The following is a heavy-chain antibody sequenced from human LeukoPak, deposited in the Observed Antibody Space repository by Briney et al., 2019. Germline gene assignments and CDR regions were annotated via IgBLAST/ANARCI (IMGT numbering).Heavy chain of an antibody. CDR3: ARDTAMVTYWFDP. D-gene: IGHD5-18*01. Sequence: ATVKVSCKASGYTFTGYYMHWVRQAPGQGLEWMGWINPNSGGTNYAQKFQGRVTMTRDTSISTAYMELSRLRSDDTAVYYCARDTAMVTYWFDPWGQGTLVTVSS. V-gene: IGHV1-2*02. CDR1: GYTFTGYY. J-gene: IGHJ5*02. CDR2: INPNSGGT.